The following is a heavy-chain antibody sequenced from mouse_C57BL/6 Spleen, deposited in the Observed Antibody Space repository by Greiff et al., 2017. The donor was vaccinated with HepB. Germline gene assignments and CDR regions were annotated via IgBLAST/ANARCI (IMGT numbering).Heavy chain of an antibody. Sequence: QVQLQQPGAELVKPGASVKLSCKASGYTFTSYWMQWVKQRPGQGLEWIGEIDPSDSYTNYNQKFKGKATLTVDTSSSTAYMQLSSLTSEDSAVYNCAGGGYWGQGTTLTVSS. CDR2: IDPSDSYT. CDR1: GYTFTSYW. V-gene: IGHV1-50*01. J-gene: IGHJ2*01. CDR3: AGGGY.